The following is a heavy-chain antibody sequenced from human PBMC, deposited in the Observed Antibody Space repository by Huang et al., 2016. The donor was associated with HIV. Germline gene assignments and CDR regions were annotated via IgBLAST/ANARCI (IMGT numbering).Heavy chain of an antibody. CDR2: VNHKGST. V-gene: IGHV4-34*01. J-gene: IGHJ5*02. D-gene: IGHD3-16*01. CDR1: GGSFSGYY. CDR3: AREVMITFGGPFDP. Sequence: QVHLEQWGAGLLKPSETLSLTCAVYGGSFSGYYWNWFRQSPGKGLEWIGQVNHKGSTDYTASLKSRATILVDTSKNQFSLKVSSVTAADTAVYYCAREVMITFGGPFDPWGQGTLVTVSS.